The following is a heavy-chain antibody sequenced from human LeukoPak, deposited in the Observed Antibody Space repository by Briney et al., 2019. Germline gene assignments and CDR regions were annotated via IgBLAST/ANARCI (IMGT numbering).Heavy chain of an antibody. CDR3: AREPSGSYTFDY. V-gene: IGHV3-74*01. J-gene: IGHJ4*02. CDR2: INSDGSST. D-gene: IGHD1-26*01. CDR1: GFTFSSHW. Sequence: PGGSLRLSCAASGFTFSSHWMHWVRQAPGKGLVWVSRINSDGSSTSYADSVKGRFTISRDNAKNTLYLQMNSLRAEDMAVYYCAREPSGSYTFDYWGQGTLVTVSS.